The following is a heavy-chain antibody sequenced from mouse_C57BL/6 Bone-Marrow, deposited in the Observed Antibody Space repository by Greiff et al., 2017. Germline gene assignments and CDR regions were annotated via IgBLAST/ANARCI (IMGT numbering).Heavy chain of an antibody. CDR2: IRSKSNNYAT. Sequence: EVQLVESGGGLVQPKGSLKLSCAASGFSFNTYAMNWVRQAPGKGLEWVARIRSKSNNYATYYAASVKDRFTISRDVSESMLYLQMNNLKTEDTAKDYGVRQGGGYYEYDGGFAYWGQGTLVTVSA. D-gene: IGHD2-4*01. V-gene: IGHV10-1*01. CDR3: VRQGGGYYEYDGGFAY. J-gene: IGHJ3*01. CDR1: GFSFNTYA.